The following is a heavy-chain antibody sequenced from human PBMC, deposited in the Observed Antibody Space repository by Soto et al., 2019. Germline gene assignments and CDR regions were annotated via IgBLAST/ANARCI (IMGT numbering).Heavy chain of an antibody. Sequence: GGSLRLSCAASGFTFSSYAMSWVRQAPGKGLEWVSAISGSGGSTYYADSVKGRFTISRDNSKNTLYLQMNSLRAEDTAVYYCAKDRCSGGSCKKHNWFDPWGQGTLVTVSS. J-gene: IGHJ5*02. D-gene: IGHD2-15*01. V-gene: IGHV3-23*01. CDR1: GFTFSSYA. CDR3: AKDRCSGGSCKKHNWFDP. CDR2: ISGSGGST.